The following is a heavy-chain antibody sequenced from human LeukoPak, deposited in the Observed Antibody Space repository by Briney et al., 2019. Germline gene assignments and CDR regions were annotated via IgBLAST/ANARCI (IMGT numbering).Heavy chain of an antibody. CDR2: INPNSGGT. D-gene: IGHD3-22*01. Sequence: ASVKVPCKASGYTFTGYYMHWVRQAPGRGLEWMGRINPNSGGTNYAQKFQGRVTMTRDTSISTAYMELSRLRSDDTAVYYCARAYDLDAFDIWGQGTMVTVSS. CDR3: ARAYDLDAFDI. J-gene: IGHJ3*02. CDR1: GYTFTGYY. V-gene: IGHV1-2*06.